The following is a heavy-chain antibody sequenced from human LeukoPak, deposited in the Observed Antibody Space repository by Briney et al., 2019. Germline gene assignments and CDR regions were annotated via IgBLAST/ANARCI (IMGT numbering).Heavy chain of an antibody. J-gene: IGHJ3*02. CDR3: ARDADLGATITGAFDI. D-gene: IGHD5-24*01. V-gene: IGHV3-7*01. Sequence: GGSLTLSCAASGFTFSSYWMSWVRRAPGKGLEWVASINQEGSQNYYVDSVKGRFTISRDNTKKSLYLQINRLRFDDTAVYYCARDADLGATITGAFDIRGQGTLVIVSS. CDR2: INQEGSQN. CDR1: GFTFSSYW.